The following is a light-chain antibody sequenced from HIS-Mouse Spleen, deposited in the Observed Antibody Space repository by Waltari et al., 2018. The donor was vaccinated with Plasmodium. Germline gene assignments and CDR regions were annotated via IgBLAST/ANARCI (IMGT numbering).Light chain of an antibody. CDR1: SSDVGGYNY. CDR3: CSYAGSYTYV. J-gene: IGLJ1*01. CDR2: DVS. V-gene: IGLV2-11*01. Sequence: QSALTQPRSVSGSPGQSVTISCTGTSSDVGGYNYVSWDQQNPGKAPKLMIYDVSKRPSGVPDRFSGSKSGNTASLTISGLQAEDEADYYCCSYAGSYTYVFGTGTKVTVL.